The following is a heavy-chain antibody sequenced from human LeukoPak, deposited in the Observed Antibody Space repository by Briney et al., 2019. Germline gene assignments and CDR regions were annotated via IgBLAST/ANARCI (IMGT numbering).Heavy chain of an antibody. J-gene: IGHJ4*02. D-gene: IGHD3-22*01. Sequence: GGSLRLSCAASGFTFSSYAMSWVRQAPGKGLEWVSAISGSGGSTYYADSVKGRFTISRDNSKNTLYLQMNSLRAEDTAVYYCAKDRTTSGYYYDSSGSELDYWGQGTRVTVSS. CDR3: AKDRTTSGYYYDSSGSELDY. CDR2: ISGSGGST. CDR1: GFTFSSYA. V-gene: IGHV3-23*01.